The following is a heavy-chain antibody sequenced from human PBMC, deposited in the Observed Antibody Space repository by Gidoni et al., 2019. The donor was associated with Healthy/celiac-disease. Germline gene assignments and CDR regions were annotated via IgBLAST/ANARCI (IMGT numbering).Heavy chain of an antibody. CDR2: ISYDGSNK. D-gene: IGHD1-26*01. J-gene: IGHJ4*02. CDR3: ARVRLVGATRFSKY. Sequence: QVQLVESGGGVVQPGRSLRLSCAASGFTFSSYAMHWVRQAPGKGLEWVAVISYDGSNKYYADSVKGRFTISRDNSKNTLYLQMNSLRAEDTAVYYCARVRLVGATRFSKYWGQGTLVTVSS. V-gene: IGHV3-30*01. CDR1: GFTFSSYA.